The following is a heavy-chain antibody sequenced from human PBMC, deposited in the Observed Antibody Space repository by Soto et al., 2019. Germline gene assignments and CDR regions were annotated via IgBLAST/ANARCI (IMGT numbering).Heavy chain of an antibody. CDR1: GGSFSGYY. Sequence: SETLSLTCAVYGGSFSGYYWSWIRQPPGKGLEWIGEINHSGSTNYNPSLKSRVTISVDTSKNQFSLKLSSVTAADTAVYYCARVGAAAGTGSWFDPWGQGTLVTVSA. J-gene: IGHJ5*02. CDR2: INHSGST. CDR3: ARVGAAAGTGSWFDP. V-gene: IGHV4-34*01. D-gene: IGHD6-13*01.